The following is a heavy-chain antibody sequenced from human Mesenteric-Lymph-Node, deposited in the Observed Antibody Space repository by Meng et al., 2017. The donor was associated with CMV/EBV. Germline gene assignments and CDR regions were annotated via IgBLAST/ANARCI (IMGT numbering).Heavy chain of an antibody. CDR1: GYTFTGYY. V-gene: IGHV1-69*05. J-gene: IGHJ6*02. CDR3: AMPTIIPLYYYYGVDV. CDR2: IIPFFGTT. D-gene: IGHD2-2*01. Sequence: SVKVSCKASGYTFTGYYMHWVRQAPGQGLEWMGWIIPFFGTTDFAQKFQGRVTLTTDESTSTAYMELHSLRSEDTAVYYCAMPTIIPLYYYYGVDVWGQGTTVTVSS.